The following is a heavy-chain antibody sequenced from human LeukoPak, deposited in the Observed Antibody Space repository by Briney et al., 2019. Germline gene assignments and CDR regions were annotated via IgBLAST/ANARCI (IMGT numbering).Heavy chain of an antibody. Sequence: GGSLRLSCAASGFSFSSYAMSWVRQAPDKGLEWVSAITGSVGSTYYANSVKGRFTISRDNSKNTLCLQMDSLRVEDTAVYYCAIAVLRGSYYFDCWGQGTLATVSS. CDR2: ITGSVGST. D-gene: IGHD1-26*01. CDR3: AIAVLRGSYYFDC. V-gene: IGHV3-23*01. J-gene: IGHJ4*02. CDR1: GFSFSSYA.